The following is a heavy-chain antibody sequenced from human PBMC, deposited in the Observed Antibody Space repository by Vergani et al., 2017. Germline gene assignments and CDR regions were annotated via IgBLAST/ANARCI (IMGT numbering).Heavy chain of an antibody. V-gene: IGHV1-46*01. Sequence: QVQLVQSGAEVKKPGASVKVSCKASGYTFTSYYMHWVRQAPGQGLEWMGIINPSGGSTSYAQKFQGRVTMTRDTSTSTAYMELRSLRSDDTAVYYCATSPYYYDSSGYFFAFDIWGQGTMVTVSS. D-gene: IGHD3-22*01. J-gene: IGHJ3*02. CDR2: INPSGGST. CDR1: GYTFTSYY. CDR3: ATSPYYYDSSGYFFAFDI.